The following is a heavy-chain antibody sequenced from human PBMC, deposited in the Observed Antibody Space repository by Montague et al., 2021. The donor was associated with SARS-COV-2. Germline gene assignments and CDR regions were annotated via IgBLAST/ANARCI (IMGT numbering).Heavy chain of an antibody. J-gene: IGHJ5*02. CDR3: ARRGQFRRHFAH. V-gene: IGHV4-34*01. Sequence: SETLSLTCAVYGASFSPDYWSWICLPQRTGMELNWVIYICGGRNHTGSPTFNPSLKRPVNISADTSENQFTLKPTSVTAGDTAVYYCARRGQFRRHFAHWGQGTLVTVSS. D-gene: IGHD3-10*01. CDR1: GASFSPDY. CDR2: IYICGGRNHTGSP.